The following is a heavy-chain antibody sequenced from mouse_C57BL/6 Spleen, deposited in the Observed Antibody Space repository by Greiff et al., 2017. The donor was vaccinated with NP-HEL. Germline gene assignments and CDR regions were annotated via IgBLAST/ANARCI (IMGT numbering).Heavy chain of an antibody. Sequence: VQLQQSGAELVKPGASVKISCKASGYAFSSYWMNWVKQRPGKGLEWIGQIYPGDGDTNYNGKFKGKATLTADKSSSTAYMQLSSLTSEDSAVYVCARSSNYYGSSLDYWGQGTTLTVSS. CDR3: ARSSNYYGSSLDY. CDR2: IYPGDGDT. D-gene: IGHD1-1*01. CDR1: GYAFSSYW. V-gene: IGHV1-80*01. J-gene: IGHJ2*01.